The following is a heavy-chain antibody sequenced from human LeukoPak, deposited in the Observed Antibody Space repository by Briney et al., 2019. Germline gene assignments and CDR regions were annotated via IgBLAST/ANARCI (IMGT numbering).Heavy chain of an antibody. J-gene: IGHJ4*02. CDR2: ISSNGGST. Sequence: PGGSLRLSCSASGFTFSSYAMHWVRQAPGKGLEYVSAISSNGGSTYYADSVKGRFTIPRDNSKNTLYLQMSSLRAEDTAVYYCVKGSYDFWSGYYDYWGQGTLVTVSS. D-gene: IGHD3-3*01. CDR1: GFTFSSYA. V-gene: IGHV3-64D*09. CDR3: VKGSYDFWSGYYDY.